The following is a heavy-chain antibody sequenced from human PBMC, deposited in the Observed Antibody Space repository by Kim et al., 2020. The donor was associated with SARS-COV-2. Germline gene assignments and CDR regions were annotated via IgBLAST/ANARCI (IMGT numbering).Heavy chain of an antibody. J-gene: IGHJ6*02. CDR2: IKQDGSEK. D-gene: IGHD5-18*01. V-gene: IGHV3-7*01. CDR3: AREKARGYSYGITVYYYYGMDV. CDR1: GFTFSSYW. Sequence: GSLRLSCAASGFTFSSYWMSWVRQAPGKGLEWVANIKQDGSEKYYVDSVKGRFTISRDNAKNSLYLQMNSLRAEDTAVYYCAREKARGYSYGITVYYYYGMDVWGQGTTVTVSS.